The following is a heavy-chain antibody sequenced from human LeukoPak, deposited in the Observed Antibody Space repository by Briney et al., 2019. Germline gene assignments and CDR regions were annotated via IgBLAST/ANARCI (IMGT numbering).Heavy chain of an antibody. CDR3: ARTYYYGSESYYSPNWFDP. CDR1: GGSISSYY. CDR2: IYYSGST. D-gene: IGHD3-10*01. Sequence: SETLSLTCTVSGGSISSYYWSWIRQPPGKRLEWIGYIYYSGSTNYNPSLKSRVTISVDTSKNQFSLKLSSVTAADTAVYYCARTYYYGSESYYSPNWFDPWGQGTLVTVSS. V-gene: IGHV4-59*08. J-gene: IGHJ5*02.